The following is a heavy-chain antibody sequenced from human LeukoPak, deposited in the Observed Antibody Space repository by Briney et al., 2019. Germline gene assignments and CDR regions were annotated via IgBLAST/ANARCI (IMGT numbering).Heavy chain of an antibody. CDR3: STLDAGNYDYFWWSYRSAPQMDV. CDR2: ISGGST. V-gene: IGHV3-23*01. CDR1: GFTFSSYA. D-gene: IGHD3-16*02. J-gene: IGHJ6*04. Sequence: PGGSLRLSCAASGFTFSSYAMSWVRQAPGKGLEWVSAISGGSTYYADSVKGRFTISTDKSKNTQYLQMNRPRADDTTAYYWSTLDAGNYDYFWWSYRSAPQMDVWGKGTTVTVSS.